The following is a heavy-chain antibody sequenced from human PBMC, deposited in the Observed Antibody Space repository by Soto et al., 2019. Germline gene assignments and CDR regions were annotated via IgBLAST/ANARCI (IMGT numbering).Heavy chain of an antibody. CDR2: ISSSSSYI. V-gene: IGHV3-21*01. J-gene: IGHJ4*02. CDR3: ARGYCSSTSCYWLKWLAYY. D-gene: IGHD2-2*01. CDR1: VFTFRSYS. Sequence: PGWSLRLSFAASVFTFRSYSMNWVRQAPGKGLGSVPSISSSSSYIYYAEFAKVLLTISRDNAKNSLYLQMNSLRAEDTAVYYCARGYCSSTSCYWLKWLAYYWGQGTRVTVPS.